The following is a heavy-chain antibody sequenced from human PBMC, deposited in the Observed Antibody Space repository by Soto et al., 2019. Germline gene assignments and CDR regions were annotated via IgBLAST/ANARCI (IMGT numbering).Heavy chain of an antibody. V-gene: IGHV4-59*01. CDR1: GGSISSYY. CDR2: IYYSGST. Sequence: SETLSLTCTVSGGSISSYYWSWIRQPPGKGLEWIGYIYYSGSTNYNPSLKSRVTISVDTSKNQFSLKLSSVTAADTAVYYCAREVSRGYGDYLTFYFDYWGQGTLVTVSS. D-gene: IGHD4-17*01. CDR3: AREVSRGYGDYLTFYFDY. J-gene: IGHJ4*02.